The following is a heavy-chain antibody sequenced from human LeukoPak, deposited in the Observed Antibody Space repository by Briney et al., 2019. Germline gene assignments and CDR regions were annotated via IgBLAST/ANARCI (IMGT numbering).Heavy chain of an antibody. CDR1: GFTFSSYA. D-gene: IGHD2-2*01. CDR3: AKAAKLGYCSSTSCRNWFDP. V-gene: IGHV3-23*01. J-gene: IGHJ5*02. Sequence: GGSLRLSCAAAGFTFSSYAMSWVSQAPGKGLEWVSAISGSGGSTYYADSVKGRFTISRDNSKNTLYLQMNSLRAEDTAVYYCAKAAKLGYCSSTSCRNWFDPWGQGTLVTVSS. CDR2: ISGSGGST.